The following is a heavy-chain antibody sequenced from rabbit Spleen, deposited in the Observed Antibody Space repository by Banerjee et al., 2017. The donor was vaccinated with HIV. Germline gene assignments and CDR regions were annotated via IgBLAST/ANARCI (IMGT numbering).Heavy chain of an antibody. Sequence: SLEESGGGLVQHAGCLALTCKASGFSFSSSDYICWVRQAPGEGMVMISCIAGSSSGYNYTGAKAQVRFTSTKTSTTAALLKTTSMTAAATASYCWAGDTGGSFSGDRTDLWCPGTLVTVS. CDR1: GFSFSSSDY. CDR2: IAGSSSGYN. D-gene: IGHD5-1*01. CDR3: AGDTGGSFSGDRTDL. J-gene: IGHJ6*01. V-gene: IGHV1S40*01.